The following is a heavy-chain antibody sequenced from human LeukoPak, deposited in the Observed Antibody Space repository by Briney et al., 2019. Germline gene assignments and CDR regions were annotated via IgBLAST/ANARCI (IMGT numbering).Heavy chain of an antibody. CDR3: AKDPRWGLGESFDY. V-gene: IGHV3-23*01. Sequence: PGGSLRLSCAASGFTFSSYAMSWVRQAPGKGLGWVSAISGSGGSTYYADSVKGRFTISRDNSKNTLYLQMNSLRAEDTAVYYCAKDPRWGLGESFDYWGQGTLVTVSS. CDR2: ISGSGGST. CDR1: GFTFSSYA. D-gene: IGHD3-16*01. J-gene: IGHJ4*02.